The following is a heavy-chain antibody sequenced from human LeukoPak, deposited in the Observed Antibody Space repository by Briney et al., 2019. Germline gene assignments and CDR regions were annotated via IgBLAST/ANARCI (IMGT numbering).Heavy chain of an antibody. CDR3: ARGDSGYDWPFDY. D-gene: IGHD5-12*01. V-gene: IGHV3-30*01. Sequence: PGGSLRLSCAASGFTFSNYAMHWVRQAPGRGLEWETVISYDGSERYYADSVKGRFTVSRDNSKNTLSLQMTSLRPEDTAVYYCARGDSGYDWPFDYWGQGILVTVSS. CDR1: GFTFSNYA. J-gene: IGHJ4*02. CDR2: ISYDGSER.